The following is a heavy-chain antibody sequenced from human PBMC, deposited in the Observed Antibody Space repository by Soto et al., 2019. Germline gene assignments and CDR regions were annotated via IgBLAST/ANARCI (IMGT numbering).Heavy chain of an antibody. CDR1: GDSFTSYL. V-gene: IGHV5-10-1*01. CDR2: IDPSDSYT. CDR3: PRGYSYDPYYYYYGMDV. D-gene: IGHD5-18*01. J-gene: IGHJ6*02. Sequence: PXESLKVSCKCSGDSFTSYLISLVLQMPGKGLEWMGRIDPSDSYTNYSPSFQGHVTISADKSISTAYLQWSSLKASDTAMYYCPRGYSYDPYYYYYGMDVWGQGTTVTVS.